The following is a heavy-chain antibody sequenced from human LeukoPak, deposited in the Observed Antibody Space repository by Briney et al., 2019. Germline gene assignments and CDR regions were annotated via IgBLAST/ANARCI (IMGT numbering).Heavy chain of an antibody. Sequence: GGSLRLSCAASGFTFNTYAMSWVRQAPGKGLEWVSSISGGDVTTSYADSVKGRFIISRDNSKNTLYLDMDSLRAEDTAMYYCTKPSGRVRGWYFDLRGRGTVVTVSS. CDR1: GFTFNTYA. J-gene: IGHJ2*01. CDR2: ISGGDVTT. V-gene: IGHV3-23*01. D-gene: IGHD3-10*02. CDR3: TKPSGRVRGWYFDL.